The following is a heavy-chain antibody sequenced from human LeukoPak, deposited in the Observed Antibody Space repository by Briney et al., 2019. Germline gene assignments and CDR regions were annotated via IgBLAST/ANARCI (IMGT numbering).Heavy chain of an antibody. CDR2: IYYSGST. Sequence: SETLSLTCTVSGGSISSSSYYWGWIRQPPGKGLEWIGSIYYSGSTYYNPSLKSRVTISVDTSKNQFSLKLSSVTAADTAVYYCASPPSRDGYNSAFDIWGKGTMVTVSS. J-gene: IGHJ3*02. CDR3: ASPPSRDGYNSAFDI. CDR1: GGSISSSSYY. D-gene: IGHD5-24*01. V-gene: IGHV4-39*01.